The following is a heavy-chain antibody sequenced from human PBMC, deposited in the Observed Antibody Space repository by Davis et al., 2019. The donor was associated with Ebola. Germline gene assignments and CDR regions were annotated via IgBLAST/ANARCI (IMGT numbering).Heavy chain of an antibody. Sequence: PGGSLRLSCAASGFTFYRYEMNWVRQAPGKGLEWVSYISGSATSTFYADSVKGRFTISRDNARDSLYLQMDSLRVEDTALYYCAKGRYQLLLSPGMDVWGQGTTVTVSS. V-gene: IGHV3-48*03. CDR3: AKGRYQLLLSPGMDV. CDR2: ISGSATST. D-gene: IGHD2-2*01. CDR1: GFTFYRYE. J-gene: IGHJ6*02.